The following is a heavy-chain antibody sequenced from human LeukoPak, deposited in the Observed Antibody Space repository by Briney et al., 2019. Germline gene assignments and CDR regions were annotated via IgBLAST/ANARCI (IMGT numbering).Heavy chain of an antibody. Sequence: PGGSLRLSCAASGFTFSTYWMTWVRQSPGKGLEWVANIKQDGSEKYYVDSVKGRFTISRDNAKNTLYLQMNSLRAEDTAVYYCARGGAVGTTTVAFDIWGQGTMVTVSS. V-gene: IGHV3-7*01. D-gene: IGHD1-26*01. CDR2: IKQDGSEK. CDR3: ARGGAVGTTTVAFDI. J-gene: IGHJ3*02. CDR1: GFTFSTYW.